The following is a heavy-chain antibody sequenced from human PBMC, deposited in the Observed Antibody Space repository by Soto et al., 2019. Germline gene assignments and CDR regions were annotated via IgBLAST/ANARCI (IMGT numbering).Heavy chain of an antibody. Sequence: PGGSLRLSCAASGFTFSDYALNWVRQAPGEGLEWISYISSSSSTIYFADSLKGRFTISRDNAKNSLYLQMNSLRDEDTAVYYCASILQFCTSTSCYPWGSFDDGGQGTLVTVS. D-gene: IGHD2-2*01. CDR1: GFTFSDYA. J-gene: IGHJ4*02. CDR2: ISSSSSTI. V-gene: IGHV3-48*02. CDR3: ASILQFCTSTSCYPWGSFDD.